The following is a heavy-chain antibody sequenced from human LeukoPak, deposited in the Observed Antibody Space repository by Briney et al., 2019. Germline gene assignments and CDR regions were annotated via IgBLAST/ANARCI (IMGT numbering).Heavy chain of an antibody. D-gene: IGHD5-12*01. CDR2: ISYDGSNK. V-gene: IGHV3-30-3*01. CDR3: ARDKADIVATGAARGYYGMDV. CDR1: GFTFSSYA. Sequence: GGSLRLSCAASGFTFSSYAMHWVRQAPGKGLEWVAVISYDGSNKYYADSVKGRFTISRDNSKNTLYLQMNSLRAEDTAVYYCARDKADIVATGAARGYYGMDVWGQGTTVTISS. J-gene: IGHJ6*02.